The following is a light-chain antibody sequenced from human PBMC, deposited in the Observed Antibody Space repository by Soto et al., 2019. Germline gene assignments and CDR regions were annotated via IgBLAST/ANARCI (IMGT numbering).Light chain of an antibody. CDR1: QNVGSNY. CDR2: VAS. J-gene: IGKJ2*01. V-gene: IGKV3-20*01. Sequence: EIMLTQSPGTLSLSPGERATLSCRASQNVGSNYLAWYQQKPGQAPRLLIYVASSRATGIPDRFSGGGSGTDFTLTISRLEPEDFAVYYCQQYGTSPFTFGQGTKLE. CDR3: QQYGTSPFT.